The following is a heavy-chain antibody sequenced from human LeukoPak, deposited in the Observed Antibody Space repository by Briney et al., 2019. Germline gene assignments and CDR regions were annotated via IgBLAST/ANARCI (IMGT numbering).Heavy chain of an antibody. D-gene: IGHD3-3*01. Sequence: GASVKVSCKASGGTFSGYTISWVRQAPGQGLEWMGRIIPILGIANYAQKFQGRVTITADKSTSTAYMELSSLRSEDTAVYYCARDFWSGQIPGDYWGQGTLVTVSS. J-gene: IGHJ4*02. CDR3: ARDFWSGQIPGDY. CDR1: GGTFSGYT. CDR2: IIPILGIA. V-gene: IGHV1-69*02.